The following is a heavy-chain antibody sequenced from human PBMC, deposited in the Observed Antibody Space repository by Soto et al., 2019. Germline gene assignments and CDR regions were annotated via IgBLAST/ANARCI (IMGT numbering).Heavy chain of an antibody. D-gene: IGHD3-16*02. Sequence: HITLKESGPTLVKPTQTLTLTCTFPGFLLSTSGVGVGWIRQSPGKALERLALIHWDDAKRYSPSLKSRLNIPKDTSQNQVLLTMTNMDPVDTATYYCALTDYDYVWGSYRPTYCFYYWGQGTLVTASS. CDR3: ALTDYDYVWGSYRPTYCFYY. CDR2: IHWDDAK. CDR1: GFLLSTSGVG. V-gene: IGHV2-5*02. J-gene: IGHJ4*02.